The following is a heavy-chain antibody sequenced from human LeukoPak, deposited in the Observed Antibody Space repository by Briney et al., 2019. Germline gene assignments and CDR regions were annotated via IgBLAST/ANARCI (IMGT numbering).Heavy chain of an antibody. CDR2: ISHDGNTK. J-gene: IGHJ4*02. CDR1: GFTFSSYA. D-gene: IGHD1-14*01. Sequence: PGRSLRLSCAASGFTFSSYAMRWVRQAPGKGPEWVAVISHDGNTKYYADSVKGRVTISRDNFKNMLYLQLSTLRVEDTAMYYCVRDPIQGAPDYFDFWGQGTLVTVSS. CDR3: VRDPIQGAPDYFDF. V-gene: IGHV3-30-3*01.